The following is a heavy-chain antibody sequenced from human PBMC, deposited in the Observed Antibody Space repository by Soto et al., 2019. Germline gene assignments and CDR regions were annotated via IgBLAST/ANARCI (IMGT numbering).Heavy chain of an antibody. CDR2: ISGGGATT. V-gene: IGHV3-23*01. J-gene: IGHJ4*02. CDR1: GFTFNNYA. CDR3: AKGRGGSGSLTPRVDF. D-gene: IGHD3-10*01. Sequence: EVQLLESGGGLVQPGGSLRLSCAASGFTFNNYAMTWVRQAPGKGLEWVSAISGGGATTSYADSVKGRFTVSRDGSKNTLYLQMSSLRAADTALDYCAKGRGGSGSLTPRVDFWGQGTLVTVSS.